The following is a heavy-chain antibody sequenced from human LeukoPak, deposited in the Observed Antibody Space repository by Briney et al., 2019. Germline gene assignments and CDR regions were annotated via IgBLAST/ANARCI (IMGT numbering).Heavy chain of an antibody. J-gene: IGHJ4*02. CDR1: GGSISSGDYY. Sequence: SQTLSLTCTVSGGSISSGDYYWSWIRQPPGKGLEWIGYIYYSGSTYYNPSLKSRVTISVDRSKNQFSLKLSSVTAADTAVYYCARDVLYSSYFDYWGQGTLVTVSS. CDR3: ARDVLYSSYFDY. V-gene: IGHV4-30-4*01. CDR2: IYYSGST. D-gene: IGHD6-13*01.